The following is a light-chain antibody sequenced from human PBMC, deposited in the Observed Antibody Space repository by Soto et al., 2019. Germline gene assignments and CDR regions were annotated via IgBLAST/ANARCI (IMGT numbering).Light chain of an antibody. V-gene: IGLV1-44*01. CDR1: SSNIGSNT. Sequence: QLVLTQPPSASGTPGQRVTISCSGSSSNIGSNTVNWYQQLPGTAPKLLIYSNNQRPSGVPDRFSGSKSGTSASLAISGLQAEDEADYYCQSFDSRLNVVFGGGTKLTVL. CDR3: QSFDSRLNVV. CDR2: SNN. J-gene: IGLJ2*01.